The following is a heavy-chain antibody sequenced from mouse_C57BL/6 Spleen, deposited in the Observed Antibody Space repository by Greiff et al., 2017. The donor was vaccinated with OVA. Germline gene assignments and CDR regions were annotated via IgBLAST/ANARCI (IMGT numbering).Heavy chain of an antibody. CDR3: VLRGIYFDD. Sequence: QVQLQQSGAELARPGASVKLSCKASGYTFTSYGISWVKQRTGQGLEWIGEIYPRSGNTYYNEKFQGKATLTADKSSSTAYMELRSLTSEDSAVYFCVLRGIYFDDWGQGTTLTVSS. V-gene: IGHV1-81*01. CDR2: IYPRSGNT. CDR1: GYTFTSYG. J-gene: IGHJ2*01. D-gene: IGHD3-3*01.